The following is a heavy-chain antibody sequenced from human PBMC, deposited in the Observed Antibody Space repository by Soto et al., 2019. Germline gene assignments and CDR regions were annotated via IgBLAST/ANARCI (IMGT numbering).Heavy chain of an antibody. J-gene: IGHJ6*02. CDR1: GYSFTNYW. CDR3: ARRGQVGYYYYGMDV. CDR2: IYPGDSDT. D-gene: IGHD2-15*01. V-gene: IGHV5-51*01. Sequence: ESLKISCKGSGYSFTNYWIGWVRQMPGKGLEWMGIIYPGDSDTRYSPSFQGQVTISADKSISTAYLQWSSLKASDTAIYYCARRGQVGYYYYGMDVWGQGTTVTVSS.